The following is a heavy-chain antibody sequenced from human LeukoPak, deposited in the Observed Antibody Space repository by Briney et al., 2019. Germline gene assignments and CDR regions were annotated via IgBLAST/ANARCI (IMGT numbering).Heavy chain of an antibody. CDR1: GSSISSSSYY. V-gene: IGHV4-39*01. CDR3: ASLWGYSYGPPYYFDY. CDR2: IYYSGST. Sequence: SETLSLTCTVSGSSISSSSYYWGWIRQPPGKGLEWIGSIYYSGSTYYNPSLKSRVTISVDTSKNQFSLKLSSVTAADTAVYYCASLWGYSYGPPYYFDYWGQGTLVTVSS. J-gene: IGHJ4*02. D-gene: IGHD5-18*01.